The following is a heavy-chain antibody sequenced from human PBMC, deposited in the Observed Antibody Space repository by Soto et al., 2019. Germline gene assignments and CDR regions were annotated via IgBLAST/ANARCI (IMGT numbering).Heavy chain of an antibody. CDR3: AKGPGVLRRVPRTPPLDY. D-gene: IGHD2-15*01. CDR2: ISGSSGSI. CDR1: GFTFSSYS. Sequence: GGSLRLSCAASGFTFSSYSMNWVRQAPGKGLEWVSAISGSSGSIYYADSVKGRFTISRDNSKNTLYLQMNSLRAEDTAVYYWAKGPGVLRRVPRTPPLDYWGQGTLVTVSS. V-gene: IGHV3-23*01. J-gene: IGHJ4*02.